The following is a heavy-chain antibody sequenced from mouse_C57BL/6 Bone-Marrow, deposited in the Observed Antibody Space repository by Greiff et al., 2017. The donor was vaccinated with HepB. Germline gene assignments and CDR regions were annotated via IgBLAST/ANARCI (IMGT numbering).Heavy chain of an antibody. CDR1: GYSITSGYY. J-gene: IGHJ2*01. CDR2: ISYDGSN. CDR3: ALAFNFDY. V-gene: IGHV3-6*01. Sequence: DVHLVESGPGLVKPSQSLSLTCSVTGYSITSGYYWNWIRQFPGNKLEWMGYISYDGSNNYNPSLKNRISITRDTSKNQFFLKLNSVTTEDTATYYCALAFNFDYWGQGTTLTVSS.